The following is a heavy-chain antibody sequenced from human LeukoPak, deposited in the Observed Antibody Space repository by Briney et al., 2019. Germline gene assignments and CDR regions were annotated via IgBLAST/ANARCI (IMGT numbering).Heavy chain of an antibody. Sequence: GGSLRLSCAASGFTVSSNYMSWVRQAPGKGLEGVSFIYSGGSTYYANSVKGRVSTSRDKSPNTLYLQMNSLRGEDTAVYYTARDKNYDLLTGQARILPYYTGMDVWGQGTPVTVSS. CDR3: ARDKNYDLLTGQARILPYYTGMDV. D-gene: IGHD3-9*01. V-gene: IGHV3-66*01. CDR1: GFTVSSNY. J-gene: IGHJ6*02. CDR2: IYSGGST.